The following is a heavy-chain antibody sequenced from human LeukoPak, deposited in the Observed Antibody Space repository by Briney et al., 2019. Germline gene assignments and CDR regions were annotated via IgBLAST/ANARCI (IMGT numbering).Heavy chain of an antibody. V-gene: IGHV3-33*08. CDR1: RFTLSTYW. J-gene: IGHJ4*02. CDR3: ARVGTYYDYVWGSSPFDY. D-gene: IGHD3-16*01. CDR2: IWYDGSNK. Sequence: GGSLRLSCAASRFTLSTYWMSWVRQAPGKGLEWVAVIWYDGSNKYYADSVKGRFTISRDNSKNTLYLQMNSLRAEDTAVYYCARVGTYYDYVWGSSPFDYWGQGTLVTVSS.